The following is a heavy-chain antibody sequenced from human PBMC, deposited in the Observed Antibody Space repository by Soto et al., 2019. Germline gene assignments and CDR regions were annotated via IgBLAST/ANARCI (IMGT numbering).Heavy chain of an antibody. CDR1: GSSVSSGSYY. V-gene: IGHV4-61*01. CDR2: IYYSGST. J-gene: IGHJ6*02. D-gene: IGHD2-21*02. CDR3: ARDLWGYCGTDCYPLDV. Sequence: SETLSLTCTVSGSSVSSGSYYWSWIRQPPGKGLEWIGYIYYSGSTNYNPSLKSRVTISVDTSKNQFSLKLSSVTAADTAVYYCARDLWGYCGTDCYPLDVWGQGTTVTVS.